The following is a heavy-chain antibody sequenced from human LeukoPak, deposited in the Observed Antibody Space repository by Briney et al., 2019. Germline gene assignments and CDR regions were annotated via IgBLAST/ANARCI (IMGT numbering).Heavy chain of an antibody. CDR3: ARAYSSGWYID. V-gene: IGHV4-59*01. J-gene: IGHJ4*02. D-gene: IGHD6-19*01. CDR2: IYYSGST. Sequence: SETLSLTCTVSGGSISSYYWSWIRQPPGKGLEWIGYIYYSGSTNYNPSLKSRVTISVDTSKNQFSLELSSVTAADTAVYYCARAYSSGWYIDWGQGTLVTVSS. CDR1: GGSISSYY.